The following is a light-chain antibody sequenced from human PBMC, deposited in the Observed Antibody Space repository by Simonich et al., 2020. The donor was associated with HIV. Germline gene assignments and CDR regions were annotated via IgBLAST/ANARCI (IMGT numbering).Light chain of an antibody. CDR3: QQRTNWLT. CDR2: DTT. J-gene: IGKJ4*01. CDR1: QGVDTY. Sequence: EIVLTQSPATLSLSPGERATLSCRASQGVDTYLTWYQQKPGQAPRFLIYDTTNRATGIPARFSGSGSGTDFTLTINSLEPGDSAVYYCQQRTNWLTFGGGTKVEIK. V-gene: IGKV3-11*01.